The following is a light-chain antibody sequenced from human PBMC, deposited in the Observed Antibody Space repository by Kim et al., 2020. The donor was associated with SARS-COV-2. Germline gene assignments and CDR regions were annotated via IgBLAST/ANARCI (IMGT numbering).Light chain of an antibody. CDR2: DAS. V-gene: IGKV3D-15*01. CDR1: QSVSSY. J-gene: IGKJ5*01. CDR3: QQYNNWPPVT. Sequence: SPGERATLSCRASQSVSSYLAWYQHKPGQAPRLLIYDASMRATGIPARFSGSGSGTEFTLTISSLQSEDFAVYYCQQYNNWPPVTFGQGTRLEIK.